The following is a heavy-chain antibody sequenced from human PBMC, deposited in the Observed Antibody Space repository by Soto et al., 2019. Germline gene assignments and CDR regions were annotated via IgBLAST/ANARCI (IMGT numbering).Heavy chain of an antibody. D-gene: IGHD3-22*01. CDR3: AQRGGSGYYGAFDY. V-gene: IGHV3-23*01. Sequence: GGSLRLSCAASGFTFSTYAMSWVRQAPGKGLEWVSGVSDSGGTTYYADSVKGRFTISRDNSKNTLYLQMNSLRGEDTAVYYCAQRGGSGYYGAFDYWGQGTLVTVSS. J-gene: IGHJ4*02. CDR1: GFTFSTYA. CDR2: VSDSGGTT.